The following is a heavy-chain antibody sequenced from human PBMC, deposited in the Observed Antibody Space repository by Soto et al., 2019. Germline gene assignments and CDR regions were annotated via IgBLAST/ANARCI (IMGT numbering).Heavy chain of an antibody. CDR1: GGSFSGYY. J-gene: IGHJ4*02. CDR2: INHSGST. V-gene: IGHV4-34*01. D-gene: IGHD2-8*02. CDR3: ARDKITGLFDY. Sequence: SETLSLTCAVYGGSFSGYYWTWIRQPPGTGLEWIGEINHSGSTNYNPSLKSRVTISVDASKNQFSLKLTSVTAADTAVYYCARDKITGLFDYWGQGTLVNVSS.